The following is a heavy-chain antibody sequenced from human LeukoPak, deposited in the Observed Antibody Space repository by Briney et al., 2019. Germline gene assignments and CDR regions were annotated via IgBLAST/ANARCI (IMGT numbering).Heavy chain of an antibody. V-gene: IGHV4-59*08. CDR2: IFYSGST. D-gene: IGHD4-23*01. Sequence: PSETLSLTCTVSGASISNYYWSWIRQPPGKGLEWIGYIFYSGSTNYSPSLKSRVTISLDTSKNQFSLQLSSVTAADTAVYYCARFTTVVPAFWYLDLWGRGTLVTVSS. CDR1: GASISNYY. CDR3: ARFTTVVPAFWYLDL. J-gene: IGHJ2*01.